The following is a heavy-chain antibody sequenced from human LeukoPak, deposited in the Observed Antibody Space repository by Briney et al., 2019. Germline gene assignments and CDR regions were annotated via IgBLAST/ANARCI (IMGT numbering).Heavy chain of an antibody. CDR3: AKKRFGGPDY. J-gene: IGHJ4*02. CDR2: ISGSGGST. D-gene: IGHD3-10*01. CDR1: GFTFSTYS. V-gene: IGHV3-23*01. Sequence: GGSLRLSCAVSGFTFSTYSMNWVRQAPGKGLEWVSAISGSGGSTYYADSVKGRFTISRDNSKNTLYLQMNSLRAEDTAVYYCAKKRFGGPDYWGQGILVTVSS.